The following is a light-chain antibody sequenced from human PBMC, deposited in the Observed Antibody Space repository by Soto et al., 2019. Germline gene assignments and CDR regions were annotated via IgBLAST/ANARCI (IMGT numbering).Light chain of an antibody. V-gene: IGKV1-27*01. J-gene: IGKJ1*01. Sequence: DIPMTQSPSSLSASVGDRVTITCRASQGISNYLAWYQQKPGKVPKLLIYAASTLQSGVPSRFSGSGSGTEFTLTISSPQPEDVATYYCQKYNTAPWTFGQVTKVEVK. CDR1: QGISNY. CDR3: QKYNTAPWT. CDR2: AAS.